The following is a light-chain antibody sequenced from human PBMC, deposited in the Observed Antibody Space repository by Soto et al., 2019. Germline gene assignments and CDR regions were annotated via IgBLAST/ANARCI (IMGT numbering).Light chain of an antibody. J-gene: IGKJ1*01. Sequence: EIVMTQSPATLSVSPGERATFSCRASQSVSSNLAWYQQKPGQAPRLLIYGASIRATGIPARFSGSGSGTEFTLTISSLQPDDFATYYCQQYNSYWTFGQGTKVDIK. CDR3: QQYNSYWT. CDR1: QSVSSN. V-gene: IGKV3-15*01. CDR2: GAS.